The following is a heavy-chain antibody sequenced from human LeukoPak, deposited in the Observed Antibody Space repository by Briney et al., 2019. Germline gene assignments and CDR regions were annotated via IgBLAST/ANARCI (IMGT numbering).Heavy chain of an antibody. Sequence: SETLSLTCAVYGGSFSGYYWSWIRQSPGKGLEWIGEINDSGSTNCNPSLKSRVTISVDTSKNQFSLKLSSVTAADTSVYHCARRAYGGNGWYFDYWGHGTLVTVSS. CDR2: INDSGST. V-gene: IGHV4-34*01. CDR3: ARRAYGGNGWYFDY. CDR1: GGSFSGYY. D-gene: IGHD4-23*01. J-gene: IGHJ4*03.